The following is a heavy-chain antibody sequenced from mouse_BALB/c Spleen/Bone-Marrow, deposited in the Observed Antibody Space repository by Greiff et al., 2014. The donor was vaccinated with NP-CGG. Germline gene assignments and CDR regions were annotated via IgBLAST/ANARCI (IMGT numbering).Heavy chain of an antibody. V-gene: IGHV1-69*02. D-gene: IGHD2-3*01. J-gene: IGHJ3*01. Sequence: QVQLKQSGAELVRPGASVKLSCEASGYTFTNYWINWVKQRPGQGLEWIGNIYPSDSYTNYNQKFKDKATLTVDKSSSTAYMQLSSPTSEDSAVYYCTRTYDGRTWFAYWGQGTLVTVSA. CDR2: IYPSDSYT. CDR1: GYTFTNYW. CDR3: TRTYDGRTWFAY.